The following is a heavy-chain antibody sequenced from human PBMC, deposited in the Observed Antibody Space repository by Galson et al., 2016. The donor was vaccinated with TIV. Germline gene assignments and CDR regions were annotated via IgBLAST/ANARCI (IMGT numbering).Heavy chain of an antibody. Sequence: QSGAEVKKPGESLKISCQGSGYSFTSYWIGWVRQMPGKGLEWMGAIYPRDSYTAYSPAFQGHVTMSRDKSINTVYLHWNSLKASDTAMYYCARLDAVTPGTGWDYNGLDVWGQGTTVIVSS. CDR2: IYPRDSYT. CDR3: ARLDAVTPGTGWDYNGLDV. CDR1: GYSFTSYW. J-gene: IGHJ6*02. V-gene: IGHV5-51*01. D-gene: IGHD4-11*01.